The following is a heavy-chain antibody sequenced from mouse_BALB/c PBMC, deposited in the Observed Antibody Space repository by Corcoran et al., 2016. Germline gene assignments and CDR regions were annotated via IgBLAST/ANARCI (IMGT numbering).Heavy chain of an antibody. CDR3: SSDYDYWYFEV. V-gene: IGHV1-22*01. Sequence: EVQQQQSGPELVKQGASVKISCKPSGYSFTGYYMHWVKQSQVKGLEWIGRINPYNGATSYNQNFQDKASLTVDKSSSTAYMELHSLTSEDSAGYYCSSDYDYWYFEVGGAGTAVTVSS. J-gene: IGHJ1*01. CDR2: INPYNGAT. D-gene: IGHD2-4*01. CDR1: GYSFTGYY.